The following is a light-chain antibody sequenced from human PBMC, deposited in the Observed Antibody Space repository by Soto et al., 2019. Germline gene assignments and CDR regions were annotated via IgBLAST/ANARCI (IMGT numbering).Light chain of an antibody. Sequence: DVVMTQSPLSLTVTPGEPASISCRSSQSLLHSNGYNFLDGYLQKAGPSHQLLIYMRSNRASGVPDRLSGMESGTAFTLKISRVEADYVGFYYCIYGLQTPYSFGQGTKLEIK. J-gene: IGKJ2*01. CDR2: MRS. CDR1: QSLLHSNGYNF. CDR3: IYGLQTPYS. V-gene: IGKV2-28*01.